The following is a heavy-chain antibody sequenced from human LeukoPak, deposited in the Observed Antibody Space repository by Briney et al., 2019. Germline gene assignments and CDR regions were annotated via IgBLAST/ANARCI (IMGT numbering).Heavy chain of an antibody. CDR2: INRNSGGT. V-gene: IGHV1-2*02. Sequence: ASVKLSGKASGYTFTGYYMHWVREAPGQGLEWMGWINRNSGGTNYAQKFHGRVTMTRHTSITTAYMELSRLRSDDTAVYYCARAEDQLLFTRYYMDVWGKGTTVTVSS. CDR3: ARAEDQLLFTRYYMDV. J-gene: IGHJ6*03. CDR1: GYTFTGYY. D-gene: IGHD2-2*01.